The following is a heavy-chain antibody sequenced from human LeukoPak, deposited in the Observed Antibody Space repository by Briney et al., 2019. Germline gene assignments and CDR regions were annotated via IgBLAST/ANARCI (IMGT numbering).Heavy chain of an antibody. D-gene: IGHD6-13*01. Sequence: ASEKVSCKASGGTFSSYAISWVRQAPGQGLEWMGRIIPIFGTANYAQKFQGRVTITTDESTSTAYMELSSLRSEDTAVYYCARAHSSSWYQEYFDYWGQGTLVTVSS. CDR2: IIPIFGTA. V-gene: IGHV1-69*05. CDR3: ARAHSSSWYQEYFDY. J-gene: IGHJ4*02. CDR1: GGTFSSYA.